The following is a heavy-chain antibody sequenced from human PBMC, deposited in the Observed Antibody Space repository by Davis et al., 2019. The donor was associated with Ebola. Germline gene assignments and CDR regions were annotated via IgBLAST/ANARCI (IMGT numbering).Heavy chain of an antibody. J-gene: IGHJ5*02. D-gene: IGHD2-2*02. Sequence: ASVKVSCKASGYTFTSYGISWVRQAPGQGLEWMGWISAYNGNTNYAQKFQGRVTMTRDTSTSTVYMELSSLRSEDTAVYYCARAYCSSTSCYRHNWFDPWGQGTLVTVSS. V-gene: IGHV1-18*01. CDR3: ARAYCSSTSCYRHNWFDP. CDR2: ISAYNGNT. CDR1: GYTFTSYG.